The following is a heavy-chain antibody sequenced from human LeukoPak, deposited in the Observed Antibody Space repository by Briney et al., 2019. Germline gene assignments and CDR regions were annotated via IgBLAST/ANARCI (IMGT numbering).Heavy chain of an antibody. D-gene: IGHD3-22*01. CDR3: ARAYYYDSSGYLYYFDY. Sequence: PSETLSLTCTVSGGSISSYYWSWIRQPAGKGLEWIGRIYSSGSTNYNPSLKSRVTMSVDTSKNQFSLKLSSVTAADTAMYYCARAYYYDSSGYLYYFDYWGQGTLVTVSS. CDR2: IYSSGST. J-gene: IGHJ4*02. CDR1: GGSISSYY. V-gene: IGHV4-4*07.